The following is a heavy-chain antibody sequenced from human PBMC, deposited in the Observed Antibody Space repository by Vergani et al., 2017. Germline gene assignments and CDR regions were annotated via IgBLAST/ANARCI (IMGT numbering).Heavy chain of an antibody. CDR1: GYTFTSYD. V-gene: IGHV1-8*03. CDR3: ARHPCNGGLFDP. J-gene: IGHJ5*02. Sequence: QVQLVQSGPEVKKPGASVEVSCKASGYTFTSYDINWVRQAPGQGLEWMGWMNPNSGDTGYAQKFQGRVTITRNTAISTAYMELSSLRSEDTAVYYCARHPCNGGLFDPWGQGTLVIVSS. CDR2: MNPNSGDT. D-gene: IGHD2-8*01.